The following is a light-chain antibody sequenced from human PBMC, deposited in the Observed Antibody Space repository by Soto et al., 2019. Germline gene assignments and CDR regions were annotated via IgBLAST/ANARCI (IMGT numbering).Light chain of an antibody. CDR3: HQYDSYPRT. Sequence: DIRMTQSPSTLSASLGDRVTITCLASQSISSWLSWYQQKPGKAPKLLIYKASSLESGVPSRFSGGGSGTAFTLTISSLQPDDFATYYCHQYDSYPRTFGQGTKVDIK. CDR1: QSISSW. CDR2: KAS. V-gene: IGKV1-5*03. J-gene: IGKJ1*01.